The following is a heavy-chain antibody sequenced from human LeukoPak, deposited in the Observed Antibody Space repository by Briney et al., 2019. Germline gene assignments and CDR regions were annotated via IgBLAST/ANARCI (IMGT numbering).Heavy chain of an antibody. CDR2: IYSGGST. V-gene: IGHV3-53*01. J-gene: IGHJ4*02. CDR1: GFTVSSNY. Sequence: GGSLRLSCAASGFTVSSNYMSWVRQAPGKGLEWVSVIYSGGSTYYADSVKGRFTISRDNSKNTLYLQMNSQRAEDTAVYYCAREGVNSSGSFDYWGQGTLVTVSS. CDR3: AREGVNSSGSFDY. D-gene: IGHD6-19*01.